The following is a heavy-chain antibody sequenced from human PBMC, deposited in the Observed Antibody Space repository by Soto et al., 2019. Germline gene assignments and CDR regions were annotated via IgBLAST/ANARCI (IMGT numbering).Heavy chain of an antibody. D-gene: IGHD1-20*01. J-gene: IGHJ4*02. V-gene: IGHV3-23*01. CDR2: TGATGRTT. CDR3: ATVHNTSRSFDY. Sequence: GGSLRLSCAASGFTFNIYAMTWVRQAPGKGLEWVSTTGATGRTTYYSDSVKGRFTVSRDNSKNTLDLQMSNLRAEDTAVYYCATVHNTSRSFDYWGQGTLVTVYS. CDR1: GFTFNIYA.